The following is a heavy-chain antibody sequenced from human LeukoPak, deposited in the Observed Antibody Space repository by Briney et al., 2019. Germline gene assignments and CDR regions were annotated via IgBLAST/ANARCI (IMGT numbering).Heavy chain of an antibody. J-gene: IGHJ5*02. D-gene: IGHD1-26*01. Sequence: GASVKVSFKPSVYSFTSHGCSWVRQAPPQALDWVGWISTYNGHTNYAQKVQGRVTMTTDKSTSTAYMELSRLRSDDTAVYYCARFLPQKWEQPVKWFDPWGQGTLVTVSS. V-gene: IGHV1-18*01. CDR3: ARFLPQKWEQPVKWFDP. CDR1: VYSFTSHG. CDR2: ISTYNGHT.